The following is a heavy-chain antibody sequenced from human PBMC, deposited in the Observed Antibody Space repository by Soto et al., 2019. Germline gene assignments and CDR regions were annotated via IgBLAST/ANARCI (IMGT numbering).Heavy chain of an antibody. CDR2: ISYDGRNY. J-gene: IGHJ4*02. D-gene: IGHD6-25*01. CDR3: AKVRGSDIPPHPFDY. CDR1: GLTFSSYA. Sequence: GGSLRLSCAASGLTFSSYAMHWVRQAPGKGLEWVAVISYDGRNYYYTDSMKGRFSISRDNSKNTVDLQMNTLRAEDTAVYYCAKVRGSDIPPHPFDYWGQGTRVTVSS. V-gene: IGHV3-30*04.